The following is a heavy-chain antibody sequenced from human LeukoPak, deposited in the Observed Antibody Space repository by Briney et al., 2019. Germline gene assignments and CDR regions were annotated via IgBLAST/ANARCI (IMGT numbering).Heavy chain of an antibody. CDR3: TRTGTFNWFDS. CDR1: GFTFDSYT. V-gene: IGHV3-20*04. CDR2: NTGNGGST. D-gene: IGHD1-1*01. Sequence: PGGSLRLSCTASGFTFDSYTMSWVRQTPGGGLEWVSGNTGNGGSTGYADSVEGRFTSFRDNAKNSLYLEMNSLRAEDTGLYYCTRTGTFNWFDSWGQGALVTVTS. J-gene: IGHJ5*01.